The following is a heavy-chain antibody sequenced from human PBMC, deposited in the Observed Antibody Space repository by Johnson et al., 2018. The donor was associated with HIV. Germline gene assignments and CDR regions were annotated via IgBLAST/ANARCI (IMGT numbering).Heavy chain of an antibody. CDR3: ARVRYSSGWPIYAFDI. D-gene: IGHD6-19*01. J-gene: IGHJ3*02. CDR1: GFTFTDYY. V-gene: IGHV3-11*04. Sequence: QVQLVESGGSLVKPGGSMRLSCAASGFTFTDYYMTWIRQAPGKGLEWVSHISTRGGGIYYADSVKGRFTISRDNARNSLYLQRNSLRAEDTAVSYCARVRYSSGWPIYAFDIWGQGTVVIVSS. CDR2: ISTRGGGI.